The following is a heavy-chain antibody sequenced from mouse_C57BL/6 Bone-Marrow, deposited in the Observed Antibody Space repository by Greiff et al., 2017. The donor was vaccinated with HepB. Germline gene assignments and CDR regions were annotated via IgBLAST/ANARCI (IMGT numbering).Heavy chain of an antibody. D-gene: IGHD1-1*01. J-gene: IGHJ4*01. CDR3: ARDRSLYYYGSSPHYYAMDY. CDR2: ISDGGSYT. CDR1: GFTFSSYA. Sequence: EVKLMESGGGLVKPGGSLKLSCAASGFTFSSYAMSWVRQTPEKRLEWVATISDGGSYTYYPDNVKGRFTISRDNAKNNLYLQMSHLKSEDTAMYYCARDRSLYYYGSSPHYYAMDYWGQGTSVTVSS. V-gene: IGHV5-4*01.